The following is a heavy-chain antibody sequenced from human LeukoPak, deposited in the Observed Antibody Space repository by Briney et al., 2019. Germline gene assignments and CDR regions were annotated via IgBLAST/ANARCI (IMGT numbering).Heavy chain of an antibody. CDR2: ISAYNGNT. D-gene: IGHD3-3*01. CDR1: GYTFTSYG. Sequence: ASVKVSCKASGYTFTSYGISWVRQAPGQGLEWMGWISAYNGNTNYAQKLQGRVTMTTDTSTSTAYMELRSLRSDDTAVYYCARDQPPSWNYDFWSGYYNGRHYFDYWGQGTLVTVSS. J-gene: IGHJ4*02. V-gene: IGHV1-18*01. CDR3: ARDQPPSWNYDFWSGYYNGRHYFDY.